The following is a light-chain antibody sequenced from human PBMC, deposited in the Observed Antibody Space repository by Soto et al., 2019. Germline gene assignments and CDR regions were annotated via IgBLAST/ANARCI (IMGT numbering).Light chain of an antibody. CDR2: DAS. CDR3: QHTRT. Sequence: DFQMTQSPSTLSASVGDRVTITCRASQNINNWVAWYQQKPGKAPKFLIYDASTLQRGVPSRFSGSGVGTEFSLTISSLQPDDFGSYYCQHTRTFGQGTKVEIK. J-gene: IGKJ1*01. V-gene: IGKV1-5*01. CDR1: QNINNW.